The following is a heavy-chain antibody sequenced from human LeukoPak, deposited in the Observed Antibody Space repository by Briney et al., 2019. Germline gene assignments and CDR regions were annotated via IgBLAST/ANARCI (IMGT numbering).Heavy chain of an antibody. J-gene: IGHJ4*02. D-gene: IGHD1-26*01. Sequence: ASVKVSCKASGYIFSDYYIHWVRQAPGQGLEWMGWISPYNGHTISAHEVQDRVTMTTETSTSTAYMELRSLTSDDTAVYYCAKTREADLSDDWGQGTLVTVSS. V-gene: IGHV1-18*04. CDR3: AKTREADLSDD. CDR1: GYIFSDYY. CDR2: ISPYNGHT.